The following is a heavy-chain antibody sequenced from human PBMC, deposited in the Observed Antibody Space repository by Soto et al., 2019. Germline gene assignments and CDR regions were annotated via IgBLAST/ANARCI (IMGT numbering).Heavy chain of an antibody. V-gene: IGHV4-39*01. J-gene: IGHJ3*02. D-gene: IGHD6-19*01. CDR3: ARRIAVADGAFDI. CDR2: IYYSGST. Sequence: PSETLSLTCTVSGGSISSSSYYWGWIRQPPGKGLEWIGSIYYSGSTYYNPSLKSRVTISVDTSKNQFSLKLSSVTAADTAVYYCARRIAVADGAFDIWGQGTMVTVSS. CDR1: GGSISSSSYY.